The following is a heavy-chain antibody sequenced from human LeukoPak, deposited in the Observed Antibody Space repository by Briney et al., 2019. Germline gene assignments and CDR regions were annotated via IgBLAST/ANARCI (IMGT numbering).Heavy chain of an antibody. CDR2: IIPILGIA. J-gene: IGHJ4*02. CDR1: GGTFSSYA. Sequence: ASVTVSCKASGGTFSSYAISWVRQAPGQGLEWMGRIIPILGIANYAQKFRGRVTITADKSTSTAYMELSSLGSEDTAVYYCAREYLVGATFGYWGQGTLVTVSS. V-gene: IGHV1-69*04. D-gene: IGHD1-26*01. CDR3: AREYLVGATFGY.